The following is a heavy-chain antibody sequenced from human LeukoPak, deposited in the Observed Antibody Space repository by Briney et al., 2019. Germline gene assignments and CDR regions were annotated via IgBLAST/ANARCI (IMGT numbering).Heavy chain of an antibody. CDR3: ARHPSSRPYFDY. CDR2: IFYTGST. D-gene: IGHD2-2*01. Sequence: SETLSLTCTVSGASIINYYWSWIRQPPGKGLEWIGYIFYTGSTNYNPSLKGRVTISVDTSKNQFSLKLSSVTAADTAMYYCARHPSSRPYFDYWAQGALVTVSS. V-gene: IGHV4-59*08. CDR1: GASIINYY. J-gene: IGHJ4*02.